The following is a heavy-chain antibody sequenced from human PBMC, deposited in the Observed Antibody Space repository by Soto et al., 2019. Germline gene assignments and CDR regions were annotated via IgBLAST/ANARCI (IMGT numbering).Heavy chain of an antibody. CDR3: ARGRHWLDY. V-gene: IGHV4-59*01. Sequence: QVQLQESGPGLVKPSETLSLTCTVSGGSFSNYYWSWIRQPPGKGLEWIGYIYYTGSTNYNPSLKSRVTISVDTSENQFSLRLSSVTAADTAIYYCARGRHWLDYWGQGTLVTVSS. CDR1: GGSFSNYY. J-gene: IGHJ4*02. D-gene: IGHD6-19*01. CDR2: IYYTGST.